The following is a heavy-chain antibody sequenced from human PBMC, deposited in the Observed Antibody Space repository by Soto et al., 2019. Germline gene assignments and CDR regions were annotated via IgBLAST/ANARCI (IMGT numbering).Heavy chain of an antibody. CDR1: GFTFDDYG. CDR3: ARESRQAYGSGSSSPYYFDY. V-gene: IGHV3-20*04. J-gene: IGHJ4*02. Sequence: SGGSLRLSCAASGFTFDDYGMSWVRQAPGKGLEWVSGINWNGGSTGYADSVKGRFTISRDNAKNSLYLQMNSLRAEDTALYYCARESRQAYGSGSSSPYYFDYWGQGTLVTVSS. D-gene: IGHD3-10*01. CDR2: INWNGGST.